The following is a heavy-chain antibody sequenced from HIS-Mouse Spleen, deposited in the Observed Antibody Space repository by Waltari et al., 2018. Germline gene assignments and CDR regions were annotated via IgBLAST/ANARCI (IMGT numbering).Heavy chain of an antibody. D-gene: IGHD1-26*01. CDR2: ISYDGSNK. CDR1: GFPFSSYG. CDR3: AKVNSGSYYFDY. Sequence: QVQLVESGGGVVRPGRSLRLSCAASGFPFSSYGMSWVRQAPGKGLEWVAVISYDGSNKYYADSVKGRFTISRDNSKNTLYLQMNSLRAEDTAVYYCAKVNSGSYYFDYWGQGTLVTVSS. J-gene: IGHJ4*02. V-gene: IGHV3-30*18.